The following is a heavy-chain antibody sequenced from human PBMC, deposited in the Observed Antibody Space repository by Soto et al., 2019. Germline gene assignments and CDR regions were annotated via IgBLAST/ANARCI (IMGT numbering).Heavy chain of an antibody. CDR1: GGSISSSSYY. Sequence: PSETLSLTSTVSGGSISSSSYYWGWIRRPPGKGLEWIGSIYYSGSTYYNPSLKSRVTISVDTSKNQFSLKLSSVTAADTAVYYCARHPIGSGSYYLLSNFDYWGQGTLVTVSS. CDR3: ARHPIGSGSYYLLSNFDY. D-gene: IGHD3-10*01. J-gene: IGHJ4*02. CDR2: IYYSGST. V-gene: IGHV4-39*01.